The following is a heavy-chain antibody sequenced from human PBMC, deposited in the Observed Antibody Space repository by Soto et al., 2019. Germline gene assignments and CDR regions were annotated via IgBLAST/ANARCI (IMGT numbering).Heavy chain of an antibody. CDR3: ARAVAGGSWFDH. Sequence: SETLSLTCTVSGGSISSGDYYWSWIRQPPGKGLEWIGYIYYSGSTYYNPSLKSRVTISVDTSKNQFSLKLSSVTAADTAVYYCARAVAGGSWFDHWGQGTLVTVSS. CDR1: GGSISSGDYY. J-gene: IGHJ5*02. D-gene: IGHD6-19*01. V-gene: IGHV4-30-4*01. CDR2: IYYSGST.